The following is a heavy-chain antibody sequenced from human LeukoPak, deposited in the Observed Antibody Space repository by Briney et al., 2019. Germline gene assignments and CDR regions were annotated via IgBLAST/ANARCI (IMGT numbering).Heavy chain of an antibody. Sequence: GGSLRLSCAASGFTFSSYGMHWVRQAPGKGLEWVAVISYDGSNKYYADSVKGRFTISRDNSKNTLYLQMNSLRAEDTAVYYCAKGRGIAVAHYFDYWGQGTLVTVSS. D-gene: IGHD6-19*01. V-gene: IGHV3-30*18. CDR1: GFTFSSYG. CDR2: ISYDGSNK. CDR3: AKGRGIAVAHYFDY. J-gene: IGHJ4*02.